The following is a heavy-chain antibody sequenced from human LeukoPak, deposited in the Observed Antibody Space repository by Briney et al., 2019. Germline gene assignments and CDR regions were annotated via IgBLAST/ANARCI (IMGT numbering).Heavy chain of an antibody. CDR3: ARGPYYFGSGTDYNRFNVVY. J-gene: IGHJ4*02. Sequence: SETLSLTCTVSGYSISSGYYWGWIRQPPGKGLEWIGSIYHSGSTYYNPSLKSRVTISVDTSKNQFSLKLSSVTAADTAVYYCARGPYYFGSGTDYNRFNVVYWGQGILVTVSS. CDR1: GYSISSGYY. CDR2: IYHSGST. V-gene: IGHV4-38-2*02. D-gene: IGHD3-10*01.